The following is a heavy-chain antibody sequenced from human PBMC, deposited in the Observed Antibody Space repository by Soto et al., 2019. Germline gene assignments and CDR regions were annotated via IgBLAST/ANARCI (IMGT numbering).Heavy chain of an antibody. J-gene: IGHJ6*03. CDR3: ARVWGPGGNYVGYYYYYMDV. CDR2: IKQDGSEK. CDR1: GFTFSSYW. D-gene: IGHD4-4*01. Sequence: GGSLRLSCAASGFTFSSYWMSWVHQAPGKGLEWVANIKQDGSEKYYVDSVKGRFTISRDNAKNSLYLQMNSLRAEDTAVYYCARVWGPGGNYVGYYYYYMDVWGKGTTVTVSS. V-gene: IGHV3-7*05.